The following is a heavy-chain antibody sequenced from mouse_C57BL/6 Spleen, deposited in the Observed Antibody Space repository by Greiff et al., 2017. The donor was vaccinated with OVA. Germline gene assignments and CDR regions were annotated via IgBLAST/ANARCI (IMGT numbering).Heavy chain of an antibody. CDR3: ARGTAQAPWFAY. J-gene: IGHJ3*01. Sequence: QVQLKQPGAELVRPGTSVKLSCKASGYTFTSYWMHWVKQRPGQGLEWIGVIDPSDSYTNYNQKFKGKATLTVDTSSSTAYMQLSSLTSEDSAVYYCARGTAQAPWFAYWGQGTLVTVSA. CDR2: IDPSDSYT. V-gene: IGHV1-59*01. D-gene: IGHD3-2*02. CDR1: GYTFTSYW.